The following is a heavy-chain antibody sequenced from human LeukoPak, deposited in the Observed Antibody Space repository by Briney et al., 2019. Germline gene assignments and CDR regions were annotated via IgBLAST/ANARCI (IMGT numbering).Heavy chain of an antibody. D-gene: IGHD3-9*01. J-gene: IGHJ6*03. CDR2: MNPNSGNT. CDR3: ARAGYYDILTGYPPYYYYMDV. CDR1: GYTFTSYD. Sequence: ASVKVSCKASGYTFTSYDINWVRQATGQGLEWMGWMNPNSGNTGYAQKFQGKVTMTRNTSISTAYMELSSLRSEDTAVYYCARAGYYDILTGYPPYYYYMDVWGKGTTVTISS. V-gene: IGHV1-8*01.